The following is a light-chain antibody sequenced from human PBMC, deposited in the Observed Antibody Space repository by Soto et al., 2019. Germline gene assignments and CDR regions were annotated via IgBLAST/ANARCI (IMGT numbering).Light chain of an antibody. Sequence: DIQMTQSPSTLSASVGDRVTITCRASQSVSRWLAWYQQKPGKAPKLLISDASKLESGVPSRFSGSGSGTEFTLTISSLQPEDFATYYCQQYGRSPGLFTFGPGTKVDIK. CDR1: QSVSRW. J-gene: IGKJ3*01. CDR3: QQYGRSPGLFT. V-gene: IGKV1-5*01. CDR2: DAS.